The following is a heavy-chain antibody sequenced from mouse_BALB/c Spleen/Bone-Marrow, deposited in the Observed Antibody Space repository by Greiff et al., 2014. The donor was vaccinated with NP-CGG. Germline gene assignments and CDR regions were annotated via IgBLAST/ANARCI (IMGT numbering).Heavy chain of an antibody. V-gene: IGHV14-3*02. CDR3: ANYDYGWYFDV. CDR2: IDPANGNT. D-gene: IGHD2-4*01. J-gene: IGHJ1*01. Sequence: EVQLQQSGAELVKPGASVKLSCTASGFNIKDTYMRWVKQRPEQGLEWIGRIDPANGNTKYDPKFQGKATITADTSSNTAYLQLSSLTPEDTAVYYCANYDYGWYFDVWGAGTTVTVSS. CDR1: GFNIKDTY.